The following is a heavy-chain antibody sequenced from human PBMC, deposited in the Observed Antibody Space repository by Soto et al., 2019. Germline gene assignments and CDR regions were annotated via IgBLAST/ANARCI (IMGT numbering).Heavy chain of an antibody. CDR3: ARAVISPATPDAFDI. D-gene: IGHD1-26*01. J-gene: IGHJ3*02. V-gene: IGHV4-31*03. CDR2: IYHNGSA. Sequence: QVQLQESGPGLVKPSQTLSVTCTVYGGSLSSDNFFCSWVRQHPQTGLEWVGYIYHNGSAYYFPSIKSRLPISLDTSKNRFALGLISVTAADTAVYYSARAVISPATPDAFDIWGQGTMVTVSS. CDR1: GGSLSSDNFF.